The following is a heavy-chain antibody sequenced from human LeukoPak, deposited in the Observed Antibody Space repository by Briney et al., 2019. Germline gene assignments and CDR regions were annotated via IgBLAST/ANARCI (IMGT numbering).Heavy chain of an antibody. Sequence: GASVKVSCKASGYTFTSYGISWVRQAPGQGLEWMGWISAYNGNTNYAQKLQGRVTMTTDTSTSTAYMELRSLRSDDTAVYYCAREGWFGELGYYYGMDVWGQGTTVTVSS. D-gene: IGHD3-10*01. CDR2: ISAYNGNT. V-gene: IGHV1-18*01. CDR1: GYTFTSYG. CDR3: AREGWFGELGYYYGMDV. J-gene: IGHJ6*02.